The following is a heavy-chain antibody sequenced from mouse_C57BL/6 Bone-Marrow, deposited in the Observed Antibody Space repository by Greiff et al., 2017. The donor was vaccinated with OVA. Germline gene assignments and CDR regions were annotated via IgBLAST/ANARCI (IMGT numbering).Heavy chain of an antibody. D-gene: IGHD1-1*01. J-gene: IGHJ2*01. V-gene: IGHV1-55*01. Sequence: KQRPGQRLERIGDIYPGSGSTNYNEKFKSKATLTVDTSSSTAYMQLSSLTSEDSAVYYCARPTTRGLSYYFDYWGQGTTLTVSS. CDR3: ARPTTRGLSYYFDY. CDR2: IYPGSGST.